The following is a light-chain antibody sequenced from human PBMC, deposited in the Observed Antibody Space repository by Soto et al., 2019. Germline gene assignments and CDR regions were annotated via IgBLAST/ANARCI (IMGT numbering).Light chain of an antibody. J-gene: IGKJ4*01. CDR2: GAF. Sequence: EIVMTQSPATLSVSPGERATLSCRASQSVSFNLAWYQQKPGQAPRLLIYGAFTRATGIPARFSGSGSGTELTLTVSSLQSEDSAVYYCQQYNNWPPLTFGGGTKVEIK. V-gene: IGKV3-15*01. CDR1: QSVSFN. CDR3: QQYNNWPPLT.